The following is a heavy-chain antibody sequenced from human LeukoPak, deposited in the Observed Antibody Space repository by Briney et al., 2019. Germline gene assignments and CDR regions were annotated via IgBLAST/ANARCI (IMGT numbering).Heavy chain of an antibody. V-gene: IGHV1-8*01. D-gene: IGHD3-10*01. CDR2: MNPNSGNT. CDR3: ARGSLLWFGEAFDI. J-gene: IGHJ3*02. CDR1: GYTFISYD. Sequence: EASVKVSCKASGYTFISYDINWVRQATGQGREWMGWMNPNSGNTGYAQKFQGRVTMTRNTSISTAYMELSSLRSEDTAVYYCARGSLLWFGEAFDIWGQGTMVTVSS.